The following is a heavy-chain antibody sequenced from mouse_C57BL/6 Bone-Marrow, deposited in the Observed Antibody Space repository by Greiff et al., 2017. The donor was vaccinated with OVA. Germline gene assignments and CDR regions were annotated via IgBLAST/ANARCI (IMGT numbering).Heavy chain of an antibody. J-gene: IGHJ1*03. CDR2: IHPNSGST. D-gene: IGHD1-1*01. CDR1: GYTFPSYR. Sequence: QVQLQQPGAELVKTGASVKLSCKASGYTFPSYRMHWVKPRPGQGLEWTGMIHPNSGSTNYNEKFKSKATLTVDKSSSTAYMQLSSLTSEDSAVYYCASHYYGSSFHWYFDVWGTGTTVTVSS. CDR3: ASHYYGSSFHWYFDV. V-gene: IGHV1-64*01.